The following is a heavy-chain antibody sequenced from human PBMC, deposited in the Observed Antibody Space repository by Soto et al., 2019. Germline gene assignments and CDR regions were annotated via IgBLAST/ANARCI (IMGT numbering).Heavy chain of an antibody. J-gene: IGHJ6*02. Sequence: GGSLRLSCAGYGFSFGGYAMSWVRQAPGKGLEWISGISGGGTSTYYAGSVKGRFTISRDSSVVYLQMNSLRADDTAVYYCAKWGGYYAYYSEMDVWGRGTTVTVSS. V-gene: IGHV3-23*01. CDR1: GFSFGGYA. CDR2: ISGGGTST. CDR3: AKWGGYYAYYSEMDV. D-gene: IGHD1-26*01.